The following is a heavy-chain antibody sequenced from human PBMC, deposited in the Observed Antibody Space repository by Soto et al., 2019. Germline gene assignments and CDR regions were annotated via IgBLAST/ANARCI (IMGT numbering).Heavy chain of an antibody. Sequence: PGGSLRLSCAASGFTFGSYWVSWVRQAPGKGLEWVANIKQDGSEKYYVDSVKGRFTISRDNAKNSLYLQMNSLRAEDTAVYYCARDRYSYYDFWSGSLPYYYYGMDVWGQGTTVTVSS. CDR3: ARDRYSYYDFWSGSLPYYYYGMDV. CDR2: IKQDGSEK. D-gene: IGHD3-3*01. J-gene: IGHJ6*02. V-gene: IGHV3-7*01. CDR1: GFTFGSYW.